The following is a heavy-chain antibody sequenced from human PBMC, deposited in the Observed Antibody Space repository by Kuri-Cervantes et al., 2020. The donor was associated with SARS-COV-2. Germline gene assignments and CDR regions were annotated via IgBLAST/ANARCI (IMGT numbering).Heavy chain of an antibody. J-gene: IGHJ4*02. V-gene: IGHV3-23*01. CDR2: ISTSGGDT. CDR1: RFTFNKYD. CDR3: AKVNGILGSAWYGRAHFDY. D-gene: IGHD6-19*01. Sequence: GESLKISCAASRFTFNKYDLIWVRQAPGKGLEWVSSISTSGGDTNYADSLKGRFTISRDNSKNTLYLQMNSLRVEDTAVYFCAKVNGILGSAWYGRAHFDYWGQGTLVTVSS.